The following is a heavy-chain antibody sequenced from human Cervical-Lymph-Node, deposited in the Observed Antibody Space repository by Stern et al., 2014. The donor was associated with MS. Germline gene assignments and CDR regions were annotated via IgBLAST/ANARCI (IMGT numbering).Heavy chain of an antibody. CDR2: IIGIGGST. J-gene: IGHJ3*02. V-gene: IGHV3-23*04. CDR1: GFTFSSYA. CDR3: AASPVLSRTWWAFDI. D-gene: IGHD2-15*01. Sequence: VQLVESGGGLVQPGGSLRLSCAASGFTFSSYAMSWVRQAPGKGLEWVAGIIGIGGSTDYADAVKGRFTISRDNSKNTLYLQMNSLRAEDTAVYYCAASPVLSRTWWAFDIWGQGTMVTVSS.